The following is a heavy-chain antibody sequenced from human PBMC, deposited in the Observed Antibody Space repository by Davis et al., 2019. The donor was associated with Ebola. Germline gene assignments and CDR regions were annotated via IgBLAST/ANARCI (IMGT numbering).Heavy chain of an antibody. J-gene: IGHJ4*02. D-gene: IGHD1-1*01. Sequence: ASVKVSCKASGGTFSSFAITWVRQAPGQGLQWMGWINPHNGNTNYAQNVQGRVTMTTDTSTSTAYMEVGSLRSDDTAVYYCARAQFPTTSDHWGQGTLVTVSS. V-gene: IGHV1-18*01. CDR2: INPHNGNT. CDR1: GGTFSSFA. CDR3: ARAQFPTTSDH.